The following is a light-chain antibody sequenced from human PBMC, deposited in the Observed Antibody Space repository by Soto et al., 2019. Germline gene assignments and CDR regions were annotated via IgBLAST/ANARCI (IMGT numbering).Light chain of an antibody. V-gene: IGLV2-14*01. CDR3: SSFTSGNTLV. J-gene: IGLJ1*01. Sequence: QSVRTQPASVSGSPGQSITISCTGTSSDVGGYNYVSWYQQDPGKAPKLMIYDVTNRPSGVSNRFSGSKSGNTASLTISGLQAEDEADYYCSSFTSGNTLVFGTGTKLTVL. CDR1: SSDVGGYNY. CDR2: DVT.